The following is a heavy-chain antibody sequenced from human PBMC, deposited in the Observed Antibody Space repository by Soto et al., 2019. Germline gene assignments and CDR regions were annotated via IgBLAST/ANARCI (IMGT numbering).Heavy chain of an antibody. V-gene: IGHV4-59*01. CDR2: IYYSGST. CDR1: GGSISSYY. CDR3: ARTEWELPDHNWFDP. J-gene: IGHJ5*02. Sequence: QVQLQESGPGLVKPSETLSLTCTVSGGSISSYYWSWIRQPPGKGLEWIGYIYYSGSTNYNPSLKSRVTISVDTSKNQFSLKLSSVTAADTAVYYCARTEWELPDHNWFDPWGQGTLVTVSS. D-gene: IGHD1-26*01.